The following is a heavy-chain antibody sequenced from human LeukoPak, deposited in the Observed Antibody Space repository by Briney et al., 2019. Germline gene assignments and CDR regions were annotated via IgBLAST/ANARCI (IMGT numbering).Heavy chain of an antibody. D-gene: IGHD2-15*01. J-gene: IGHJ4*02. Sequence: GGSLRLSCAASGFTFSGSAMHWARQASGKGLEWVGRIRSKANSYATAYAASVKGRFTISRDDSKNTAYLQMNSLKTEDTAVYYCTTCSGGSCYLTDWGQGTLVTVSS. CDR1: GFTFSGSA. V-gene: IGHV3-73*01. CDR2: IRSKANSYAT. CDR3: TTCSGGSCYLTD.